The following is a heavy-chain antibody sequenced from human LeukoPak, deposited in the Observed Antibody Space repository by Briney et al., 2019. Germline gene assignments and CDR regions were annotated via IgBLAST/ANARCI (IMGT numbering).Heavy chain of an antibody. V-gene: IGHV5-51*01. CDR3: ATPTLGSIGEYLFDY. J-gene: IGHJ4*02. CDR2: IYPGDSNG. D-gene: IGHD1-26*01. Sequence: GESLRISCRGSGXIFTTYWIGWVRQLPGKGLEWMRIIYPGDSNGRYSPSFQGRVTISADKSINTAYLQWSTLKASDTAMYYCATPTLGSIGEYLFDYWGQGTLVIVSS. CDR1: GXIFTTYW.